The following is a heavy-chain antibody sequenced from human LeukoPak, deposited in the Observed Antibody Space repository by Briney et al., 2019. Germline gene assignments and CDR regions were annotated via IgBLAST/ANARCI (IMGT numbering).Heavy chain of an antibody. Sequence: GGSLRLSCAASGFTFSSYGMSWVRQAPGKGLEWVSAISGSGGSTYYADSVKGRFTISRDNAKNSLYLQMNSLRAEDTAVYYCAREYYYGSGSYYYWGQGTLVTVSS. CDR2: ISGSGGST. CDR1: GFTFSSYG. V-gene: IGHV3-23*01. CDR3: AREYYYGSGSYYY. J-gene: IGHJ4*02. D-gene: IGHD3-10*01.